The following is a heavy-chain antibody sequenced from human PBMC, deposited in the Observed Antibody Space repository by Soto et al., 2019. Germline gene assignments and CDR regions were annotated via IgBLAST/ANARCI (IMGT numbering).Heavy chain of an antibody. J-gene: IGHJ6*02. CDR3: ARARGIAVAGYYYYYGMDV. D-gene: IGHD6-19*01. V-gene: IGHV1-18*01. CDR1: GGTFSSYA. Sequence: ASVKVSCKASGGTFSSYAISWVRQAPGQGLERMGWISAYNGNTNYAQKLQGRVTMTTDTSTSTAYMELRSLRSDDTAVYYCARARGIAVAGYYYYYGMDVWGQGTTVTVSS. CDR2: ISAYNGNT.